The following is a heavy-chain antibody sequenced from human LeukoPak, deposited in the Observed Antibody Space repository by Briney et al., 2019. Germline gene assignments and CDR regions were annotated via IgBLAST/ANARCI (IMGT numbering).Heavy chain of an antibody. V-gene: IGHV3-23*01. CDR3: VKDEWYGSSSYFDF. D-gene: IGHD6-6*01. CDR2: ISGGTSGT. CDR1: GFTFSIYV. J-gene: IGHJ4*02. Sequence: GGSLRLSCAASGFTFSIYVMSWVRRAPGKGLEWVSTISGGTSGTHYADSVRGRFTISRDNSKNTLYLQLNSLRADDTAVYYCVKDEWYGSSSYFDFWGQGTRVTVSS.